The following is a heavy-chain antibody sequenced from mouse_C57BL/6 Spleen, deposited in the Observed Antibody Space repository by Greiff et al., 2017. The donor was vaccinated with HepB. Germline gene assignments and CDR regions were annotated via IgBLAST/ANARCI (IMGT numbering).Heavy chain of an antibody. Sequence: VQLQQSGAELVRPGASVKLSCTASGFNIKDDYMHWVKQRPEQGLEWIGWIDPENGDTEYASKFQGKATITADTSSNTAYLQLSSLTSEDTAVYYCTTSRDWFAYWGQGTLVTVSA. CDR1: GFNIKDDY. V-gene: IGHV14-4*01. CDR3: TTSRDWFAY. CDR2: IDPENGDT. J-gene: IGHJ3*01.